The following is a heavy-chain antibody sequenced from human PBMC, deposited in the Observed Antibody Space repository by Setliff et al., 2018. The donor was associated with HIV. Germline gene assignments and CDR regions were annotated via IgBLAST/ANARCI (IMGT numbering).Heavy chain of an antibody. J-gene: IGHJ4*02. Sequence: SETLSLTCTVSGGSISSDYWSWIRQPAGKGLEWIGRIYSSGSTYYNPSLKSRVTISVDTSKNQFSLKLNSVTAADTAVYYCARTRGYTYGYIDSWAQGTLVTVSS. V-gene: IGHV4-4*07. CDR1: GGSISSDY. CDR3: ARTRGYTYGYIDS. D-gene: IGHD5-18*01. CDR2: IYSSGST.